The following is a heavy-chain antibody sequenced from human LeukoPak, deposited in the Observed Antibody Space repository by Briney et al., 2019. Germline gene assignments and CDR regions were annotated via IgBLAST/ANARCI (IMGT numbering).Heavy chain of an antibody. V-gene: IGHV4-39*01. CDR1: GGSINNSSYY. D-gene: IGHD3-10*01. CDR2: IYYSGST. J-gene: IGHJ4*02. Sequence: SETLSLTCTVSGGSINNSSYYWGWIRQPPGKGLEWIGSIYYSGSTYYNPSLKSRVTISVDTSKNQFSLKLSSVTAADTAVYYCARTRYYYNSRSYGAPYYFDYWGQGTLVTVSS. CDR3: ARTRYYYNSRSYGAPYYFDY.